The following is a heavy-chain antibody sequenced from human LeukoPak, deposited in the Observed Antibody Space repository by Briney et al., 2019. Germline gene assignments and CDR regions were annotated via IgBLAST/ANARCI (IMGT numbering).Heavy chain of an antibody. CDR2: ISGSGGST. D-gene: IGHD2-2*01. Sequence: GGSLRLSCAASGFTFSSYAMSWVRQAPGKGLEWVSAISGSGGSTYYADSVKGRFTISRDNSKNTLYLQMNSLRAEDTAVYYCETRYCSSTSCYDHYYYGMDVWGQGTTVTVSS. J-gene: IGHJ6*02. V-gene: IGHV3-23*01. CDR1: GFTFSSYA. CDR3: ETRYCSSTSCYDHYYYGMDV.